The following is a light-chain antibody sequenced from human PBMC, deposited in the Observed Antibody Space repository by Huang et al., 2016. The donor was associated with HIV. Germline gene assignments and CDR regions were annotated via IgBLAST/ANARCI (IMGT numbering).Light chain of an antibody. J-gene: IGKJ4*01. Sequence: DIVMTQSPDSLAVSLGERATINCKSTQSLLYSFNNNNYLAWYQQKPGQPPKRLIYLASTLESGVPDRFSGSGSGTDFTLTISSLQAEDVAIYYCQQYYSSPPSFGGGTKVEIK. CDR3: QQYYSSPPS. CDR2: LAS. CDR1: QSLLYSFNNNNY. V-gene: IGKV4-1*01.